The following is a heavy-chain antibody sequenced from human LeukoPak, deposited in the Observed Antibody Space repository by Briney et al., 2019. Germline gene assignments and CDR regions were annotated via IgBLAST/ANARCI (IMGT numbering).Heavy chain of an antibody. J-gene: IGHJ4*02. CDR2: INYSGKT. CDR3: ARHTYGTFDY. V-gene: IGHV4-39*01. CDR1: GGSISSYY. Sequence: SETLSLTCTVSGGSISSYYCGWIRQPPGKGLEWIGSINYSGKTYHNPSLKSRVTISVDTSKNQFSLRLSSVTAADTTLYYCARHTYGTFDYWGQGTMVTVSS. D-gene: IGHD3-10*01.